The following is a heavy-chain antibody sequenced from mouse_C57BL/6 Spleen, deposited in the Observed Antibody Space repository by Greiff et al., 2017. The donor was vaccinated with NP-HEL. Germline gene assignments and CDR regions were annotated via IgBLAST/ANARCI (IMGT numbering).Heavy chain of an antibody. D-gene: IGHD3-3*01. CDR3: ARHREDWYFDV. J-gene: IGHJ1*03. CDR1: GFTFSDYG. CDR2: ISNLAYSI. Sequence: EVQLVESGGGLVQPGGSLKLSCAASGFTFSDYGMAWVRQAPRKGPEWVAFISNLAYSIYYADTVTGRFTISRENAKNTLYLEMSSLRSEDTAMYYCARHREDWYFDVWGTGTTVTVSS. V-gene: IGHV5-15*01.